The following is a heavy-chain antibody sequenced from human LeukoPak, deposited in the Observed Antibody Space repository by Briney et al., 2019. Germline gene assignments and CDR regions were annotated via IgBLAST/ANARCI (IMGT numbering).Heavy chain of an antibody. CDR3: ARYTAYTTRAFHV. D-gene: IGHD1-1*01. J-gene: IGHJ3*01. Sequence: SETLSLTCTVSGGSIISADHYWAWIRQPPGTGLDYIALIYYGGRAYYNSSLQSRVTISVDTSKNHFSLNLTSVTAADTAVYYCARYTAYTTRAFHVWGQGTMVTVSS. V-gene: IGHV4-39*07. CDR1: GGSIISADHY. CDR2: IYYGGRA.